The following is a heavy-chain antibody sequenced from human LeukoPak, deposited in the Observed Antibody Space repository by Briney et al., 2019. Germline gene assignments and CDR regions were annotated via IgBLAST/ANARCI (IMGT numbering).Heavy chain of an antibody. CDR2: ISNTGGST. CDR1: GFTFSGYG. Sequence: GGSLRLSCAASGFTFSGYGMSWVRQAPGKGLEWVSRISNTGGSTYYADSVKGRFTISRDNSKNTLYLQMNSLRAEDTAVYYCAKGRGTGVTTPGAFGIWGQGTMVTVSS. V-gene: IGHV3-23*01. CDR3: AKGRGTGVTTPGAFGI. D-gene: IGHD1-26*01. J-gene: IGHJ3*02.